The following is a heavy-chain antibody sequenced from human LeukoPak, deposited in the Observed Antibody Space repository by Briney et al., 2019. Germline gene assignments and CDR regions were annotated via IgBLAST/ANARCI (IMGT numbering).Heavy chain of an antibody. CDR2: ISYDGSNK. D-gene: IGHD6-19*01. CDR1: GFTFSSYA. CDR3: ARAPGSGWYFDY. Sequence: PGGSLRLSCAASGFTFSSYATHWVRQAPGKGLEWVAVISYDGSNKYYADSVKGRFTISRDNSKNTLYLQMNSLRAEDTAVYYCARAPGSGWYFDYWGQGTLVTVSS. J-gene: IGHJ4*02. V-gene: IGHV3-30-3*01.